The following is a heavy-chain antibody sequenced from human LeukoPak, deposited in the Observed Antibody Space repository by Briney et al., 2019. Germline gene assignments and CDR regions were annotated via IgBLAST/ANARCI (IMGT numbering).Heavy chain of an antibody. Sequence: PSETLSLTCTVSGGSISSYYWSRIRQPPGKGLEWIGYIYYSGSTNYNPSLKSRVTISVDTSKNQFSLKLSSVTAADTAVYYCARGGNYYYYYYMDVWGKGTTVTISS. CDR2: IYYSGST. V-gene: IGHV4-59*01. D-gene: IGHD6-13*01. CDR3: ARGGNYYYYYYMDV. J-gene: IGHJ6*03. CDR1: GGSISSYY.